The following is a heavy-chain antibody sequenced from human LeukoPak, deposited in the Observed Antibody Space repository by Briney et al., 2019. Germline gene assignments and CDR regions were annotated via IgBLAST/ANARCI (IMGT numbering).Heavy chain of an antibody. CDR1: GYTFTGYY. CDR2: INPNSGGT. CDR3: ARGSGGRAAYYYYGMDV. D-gene: IGHD2-15*01. V-gene: IGHV1-2*02. J-gene: IGHJ6*02. Sequence: ASVKVSCKASGYTFTGYYMHWVRQAPGQGLEWMGWINPNSGGTNYAQKFQGRVTMTRDTSISTAYMELSRLRSDDAAVNYCARGSGGRAAYYYYGMDVWGQGTTVTVSS.